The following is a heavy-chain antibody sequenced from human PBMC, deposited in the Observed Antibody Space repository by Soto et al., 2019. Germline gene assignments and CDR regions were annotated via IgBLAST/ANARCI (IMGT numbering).Heavy chain of an antibody. CDR1: GYTFTSYG. CDR2: ISAYNGNT. Sequence: VASVKVSCKASGYTFTSYGISWVRQAPGQGLEWMGWISAYNGNTNYAQKLQGRVTMTTDTSTSTAYMELRSLRSDDTAVYYCARILGYCISTSCYVVYYYGMDVWGKGTTVTVSS. D-gene: IGHD2-2*01. V-gene: IGHV1-18*01. J-gene: IGHJ6*04. CDR3: ARILGYCISTSCYVVYYYGMDV.